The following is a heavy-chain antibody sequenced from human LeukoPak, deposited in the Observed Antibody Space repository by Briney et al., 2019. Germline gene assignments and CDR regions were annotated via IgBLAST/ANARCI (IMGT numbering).Heavy chain of an antibody. V-gene: IGHV3-15*01. CDR2: IKSKTDGGTT. CDR1: GFTFSNAW. J-gene: IGHJ4*02. Sequence: TGGSLRLSCAASGFTFSNAWMSWDRQAPGKGLEWVGRIKSKTDGGTTDYAAPVKGRFTISRDDSKNTLYLQMNSLKTEDTAVYYCTTDQYYYDSSGYSYLRDYWGQGTLVTVSS. CDR3: TTDQYYYDSSGYSYLRDY. D-gene: IGHD3-22*01.